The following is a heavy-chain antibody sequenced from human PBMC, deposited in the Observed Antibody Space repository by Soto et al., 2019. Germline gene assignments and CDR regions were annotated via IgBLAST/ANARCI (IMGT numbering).Heavy chain of an antibody. Sequence: QVQLVQSGAEVKKPGASVKVSCKASGYTFTGYYMHWVRQAPGQGLEWMGWINPNSGDTNYAQKFQGRVTMTRDTSISTASRGGRRLRSDDAAVYYGARGAITIFGVPESGGKGPTVTVPS. V-gene: IGHV1-2*02. D-gene: IGHD3-3*01. CDR2: INPNSGDT. CDR1: GYTFTGYY. CDR3: ARGAITIFGVPES. J-gene: IGHJ6*03.